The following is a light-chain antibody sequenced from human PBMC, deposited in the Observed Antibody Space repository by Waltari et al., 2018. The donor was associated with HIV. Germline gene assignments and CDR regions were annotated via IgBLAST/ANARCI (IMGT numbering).Light chain of an antibody. Sequence: QSVLTQPPSVSASPGQKVTIPCSGSNSNIGPNYVSWYQHFPGTAPKLLIYDNNKRPSGIPDRFSGSKSGTSATLGITGLQTGDEADYFCGTWDSSLSAGVFGGGTKLTVL. CDR2: DNN. V-gene: IGLV1-51*01. J-gene: IGLJ3*02. CDR1: NSNIGPNY. CDR3: GTWDSSLSAGV.